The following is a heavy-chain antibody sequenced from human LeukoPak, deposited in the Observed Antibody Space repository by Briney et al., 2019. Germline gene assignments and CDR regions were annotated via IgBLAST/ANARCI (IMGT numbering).Heavy chain of an antibody. J-gene: IGHJ3*02. D-gene: IGHD3-3*01. Sequence: GASVKVSCKASGGTFSSYAISWVRQAPGQGLEWMGGIIPIFGTANYAQKFQGRVTITTDESTSTAYMELSSLRSEDTAVYYCASPRTTNYDFWSGYFAFDIWGQGTMVTVSS. V-gene: IGHV1-69*05. CDR2: IIPIFGTA. CDR1: GGTFSSYA. CDR3: ASPRTTNYDFWSGYFAFDI.